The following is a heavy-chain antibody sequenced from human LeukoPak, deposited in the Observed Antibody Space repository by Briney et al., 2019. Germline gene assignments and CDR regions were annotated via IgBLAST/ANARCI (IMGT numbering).Heavy chain of an antibody. V-gene: IGHV1-8*01. CDR3: ARVHDYGDHNWFDP. Sequence: EASVKVSCKASGYTFTSHDINWVRQATGQGLEWMGWMNPNSGNTGYAQKFQGRVTMTRNTSISTAYMELSSLRSEDTAVYYCARVHDYGDHNWFDPWGQGTLVTVSS. D-gene: IGHD4-17*01. J-gene: IGHJ5*02. CDR2: MNPNSGNT. CDR1: GYTFTSHD.